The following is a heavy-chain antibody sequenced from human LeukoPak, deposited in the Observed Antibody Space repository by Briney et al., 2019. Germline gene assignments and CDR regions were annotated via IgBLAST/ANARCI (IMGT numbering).Heavy chain of an antibody. D-gene: IGHD3-3*01. CDR2: ISGSADVT. CDR3: AKALEGEITIFGVVPIFNWFDP. V-gene: IGHV3-23*01. Sequence: PGGSLRLSCAASGFTFSSSAMSWVRQAPGKGLEWVSDISGSADVTYYADSVKGRFTISRDNSKNTLYLQMNSLRAEDTAVYYCAKALEGEITIFGVVPIFNWFDPWGQGTLVTVSS. CDR1: GFTFSSSA. J-gene: IGHJ5*02.